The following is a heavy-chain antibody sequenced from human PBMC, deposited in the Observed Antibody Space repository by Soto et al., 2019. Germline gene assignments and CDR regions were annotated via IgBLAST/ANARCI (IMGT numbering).Heavy chain of an antibody. Sequence: QVELVQSGAEVKKPGSSVKVSCQAPEATFRNYAISWVRQAPGQGLEWMGGIIPIFGTANYAQKFQGRVTITADTSANTVYLELSSLRSEDTAVYYCASTKYDSSAYYYWYLCLWGRGTLVTVSS. J-gene: IGHJ2*01. CDR1: EATFRNYA. V-gene: IGHV1-69*06. CDR2: IIPIFGTA. D-gene: IGHD3-22*01. CDR3: ASTKYDSSAYYYWYLCL.